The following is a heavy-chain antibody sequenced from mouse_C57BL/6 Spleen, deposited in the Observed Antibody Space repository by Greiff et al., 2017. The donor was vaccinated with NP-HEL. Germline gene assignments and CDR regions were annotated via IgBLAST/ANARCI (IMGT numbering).Heavy chain of an antibody. CDR3: ARQTVVENYYAMDY. CDR2: ISNLAYSI. CDR1: GFTFSDYG. J-gene: IGHJ4*01. Sequence: EVMLVESGGGLVQPGGSLKLSCAASGFTFSDYGMAWVRQAPRKGPEWVAFISNLAYSIYYADTVTVRFTISRENAKNTLYLEMSSLRSEDTAMYYCARQTVVENYYAMDYWGQGTSVTVSS. V-gene: IGHV5-15*01. D-gene: IGHD1-1*01.